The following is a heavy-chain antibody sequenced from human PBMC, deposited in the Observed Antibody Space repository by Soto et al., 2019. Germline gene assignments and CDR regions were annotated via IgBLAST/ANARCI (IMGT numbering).Heavy chain of an antibody. V-gene: IGHV3-23*01. CDR1: GFTFSTYA. CDR3: AKVQEGLLLPNFDH. CDR2: IIDSGAST. Sequence: XXSLRLSYAASGFTFSTYAMYWVLQAPGKGLEWVSDIIDSGASTYYADSVKGRFTISRDNSKSTLYLQMNSLRDEDTAVYYCAKVQEGLLLPNFDHWGQGTLVTVSS. J-gene: IGHJ4*02. D-gene: IGHD3-10*01.